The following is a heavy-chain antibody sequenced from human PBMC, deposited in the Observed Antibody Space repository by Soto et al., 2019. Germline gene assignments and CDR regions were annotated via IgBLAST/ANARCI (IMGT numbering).Heavy chain of an antibody. J-gene: IGHJ4*02. D-gene: IGHD6-19*01. Sequence: PGGSLRLSCAASGFTFSSYAMNWVRQAPGKGLEWISYVSSSGITMYYADSVKGRFTISRDNAKNSLYLQMNSLRDEDTAVYYCARDPSSGWTNFDSWGQGTLVTVSS. V-gene: IGHV3-48*02. CDR1: GFTFSSYA. CDR3: ARDPSSGWTNFDS. CDR2: VSSSGITM.